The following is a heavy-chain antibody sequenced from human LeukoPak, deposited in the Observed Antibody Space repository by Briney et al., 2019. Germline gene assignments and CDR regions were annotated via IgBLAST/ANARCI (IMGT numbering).Heavy chain of an antibody. V-gene: IGHV4-34*01. Sequence: SETLSLTCAVHGGSFSGYQWSWIRQPPGKGLEWIGEINHSGRTKYNPSLKSRVAMSVDTSKNQFSLNLNSVTAADTAVYYCARGEYRRDYWGQGTLVTVSS. D-gene: IGHD2/OR15-2a*01. CDR2: INHSGRT. CDR1: GGSFSGYQ. CDR3: ARGEYRRDY. J-gene: IGHJ4*02.